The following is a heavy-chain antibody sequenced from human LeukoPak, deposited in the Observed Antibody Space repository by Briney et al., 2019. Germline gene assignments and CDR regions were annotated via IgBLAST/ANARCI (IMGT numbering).Heavy chain of an antibody. J-gene: IGHJ6*03. CDR2: ISAYNGNT. Sequence: ASVKVSCKASGYTLTSYGISWVRQAPGQGLEWMGWISAYNGNTNYAQKLQGRVTMTTDTSTSAAYMELRSLRSDDTAVYYCARSGRGYSYDYYYYYYMDVWGKGTTVTVSS. CDR3: ARSGRGYSYDYYYYYYMDV. D-gene: IGHD5-18*01. V-gene: IGHV1-18*01. CDR1: GYTLTSYG.